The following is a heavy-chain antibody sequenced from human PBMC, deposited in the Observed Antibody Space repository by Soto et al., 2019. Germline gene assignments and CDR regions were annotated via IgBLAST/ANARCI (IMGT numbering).Heavy chain of an antibody. J-gene: IGHJ4*02. V-gene: IGHV3-11*06. CDR2: ISSSISCT. Sequence: PGGSLRLSCAASGLTFSDYYMSWIRQAPGKGLEWVSYISSSISCTNYADSVKGRFTISRDNAKNSLYLQMNSLRAEDTAVYYCARYIYGYVDYWGQGTLVTVSS. CDR3: ARYIYGYVDY. D-gene: IGHD5-18*01. CDR1: GLTFSDYY.